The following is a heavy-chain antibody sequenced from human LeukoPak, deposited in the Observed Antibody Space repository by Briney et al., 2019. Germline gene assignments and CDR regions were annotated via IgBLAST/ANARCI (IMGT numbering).Heavy chain of an antibody. Sequence: GGSLRLSCAASGFSFNSDWMDWVRQAPGKGLEWVANIKHDESEKNYLDSVKGRFTISRDNAQNSLYLQMNSLRAEDTAVYYCAKVDSSGWWGPVDYWGQGTLVTVSS. J-gene: IGHJ4*02. D-gene: IGHD6-19*01. CDR2: IKHDESEK. CDR1: GFSFNSDW. V-gene: IGHV3-7*03. CDR3: AKVDSSGWWGPVDY.